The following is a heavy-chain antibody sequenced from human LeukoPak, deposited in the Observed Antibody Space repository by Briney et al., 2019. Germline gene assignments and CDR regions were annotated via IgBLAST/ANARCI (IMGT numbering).Heavy chain of an antibody. Sequence: GGSLRLSCAASGFTFSSYSMNWVRQAPGKGLEWVSYISSSSTIYYADSVKGRFTISRDNAKNSLYLQMNSLRAEDTAVYYCARALYDILTGSLGVDYWGQGTLVTVSS. CDR3: ARALYDILTGSLGVDY. D-gene: IGHD3-9*01. J-gene: IGHJ4*02. CDR2: ISSSSTI. V-gene: IGHV3-48*01. CDR1: GFTFSSYS.